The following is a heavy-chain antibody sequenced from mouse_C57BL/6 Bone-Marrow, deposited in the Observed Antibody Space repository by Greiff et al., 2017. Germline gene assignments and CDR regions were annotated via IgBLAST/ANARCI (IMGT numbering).Heavy chain of an antibody. V-gene: IGHV14-4*01. Sequence: EVKLVESGAELVRPGASVKLSCTASGFNIKDDYMHWVKQRPEQGLEWIGLIDPDNGDTDYASKFPGKATITADTSSNTAYLQLSSLTSADTAVYYCTTIGYDPYWYFDVWGTGTTVTVSA. CDR3: TTIGYDPYWYFDV. CDR1: GFNIKDDY. D-gene: IGHD2-2*01. CDR2: IDPDNGDT. J-gene: IGHJ1*03.